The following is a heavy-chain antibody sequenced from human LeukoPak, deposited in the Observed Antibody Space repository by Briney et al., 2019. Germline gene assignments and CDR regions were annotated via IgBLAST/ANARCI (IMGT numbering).Heavy chain of an antibody. CDR3: AGGTKRAFEI. V-gene: IGHV3-48*02. CDR1: GFTFSSYS. CDR2: ISSTSNTI. Sequence: GGSLMHSCAASGFTFSSYSMHWVRQAPGKGLEWVSYISSTSNTIYYADSVKGRFTISRDNAKNSLYLQMNSLRDEGSAVYYCAGGTKRAFEICGPGTTVTVSS. J-gene: IGHJ3*02.